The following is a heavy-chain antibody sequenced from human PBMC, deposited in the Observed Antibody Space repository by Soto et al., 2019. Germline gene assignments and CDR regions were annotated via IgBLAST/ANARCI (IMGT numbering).Heavy chain of an antibody. CDR2: IYHSGST. J-gene: IGHJ4*02. CDR3: ASGRTSSPTPGDY. CDR1: GGSIISNNW. Sequence: SETLSLTCAVSGGSIISNNWWNWVRQPPGKGLEWIGQIYHSGSTNCNPSLKSRVTISVDTSKNQFSLKLSSVTAADTAVYYCASGRTSSPTPGDYWGQGTLVTVSS. D-gene: IGHD2-2*01. V-gene: IGHV4-4*02.